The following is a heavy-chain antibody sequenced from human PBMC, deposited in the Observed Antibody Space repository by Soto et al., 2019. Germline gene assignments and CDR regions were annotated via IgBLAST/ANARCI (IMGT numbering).Heavy chain of an antibody. Sequence: LRLSCAASGFTFSSYDMHWVRQATGKGLEWVSAIGTAGDTYYPGSVKGRFTISRENAKNSLYLQMNSLRAGDTAVYYCARDSNGSGSFDIWGQGTMVTVSS. CDR2: IGTAGDT. V-gene: IGHV3-13*01. J-gene: IGHJ3*02. D-gene: IGHD3-10*01. CDR3: ARDSNGSGSFDI. CDR1: GFTFSSYD.